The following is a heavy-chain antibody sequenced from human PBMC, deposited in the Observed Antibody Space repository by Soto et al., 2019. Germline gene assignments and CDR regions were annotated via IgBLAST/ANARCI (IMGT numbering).Heavy chain of an antibody. CDR1: GGSISKSGYY. D-gene: IGHD6-19*01. V-gene: IGHV4-31*03. J-gene: IGHJ4*02. CDR2: MYYSGST. CDR3: ARGGMVAGFDS. Sequence: QVQLQESGPGLVKPSQTLSLTCTVSGGSISKSGYYWNWIRQLPGQGLEWIAYMYYSGSTNYNPSLKSRLTLSLDASKSQFSLRLRSVSAADTAVYYCARGGMVAGFDSWGQGTLATVSS.